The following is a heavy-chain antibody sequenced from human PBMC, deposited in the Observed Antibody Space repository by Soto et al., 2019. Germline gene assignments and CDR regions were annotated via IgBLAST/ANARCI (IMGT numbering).Heavy chain of an antibody. CDR1: GFTGRSNY. J-gene: IGHJ6*03. Sequence: GGSLRLSCAASGFTGRSNYRSWVRQAPGKGLEWVSVIYSGGSTYYADSVKGRFTISRDNSKNTLYLQMNSLRSEDTAVYYCAREGSRGSAAAGTSGLDLNYYYYMDVWGKGTTVTVSS. CDR2: IYSGGST. V-gene: IGHV3-53*05. CDR3: AREGSRGSAAAGTSGLDLNYYYYMDV. D-gene: IGHD6-13*01.